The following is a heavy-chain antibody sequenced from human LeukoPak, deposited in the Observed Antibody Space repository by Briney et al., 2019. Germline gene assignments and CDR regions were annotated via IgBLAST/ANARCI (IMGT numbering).Heavy chain of an antibody. Sequence: GGSLRLSCAASGFTFSTYGMHWVRQAPGKGLEWVAFIRIDGSDKYYADSVKGRFTISRDNSKNTLYLQMNSLRAEDTAVYYCAKARVGLTTELWGQGTLVTVSS. D-gene: IGHD4/OR15-4a*01. CDR3: AKARVGLTTEL. J-gene: IGHJ4*02. CDR1: GFTFSTYG. CDR2: IRIDGSDK. V-gene: IGHV3-30*02.